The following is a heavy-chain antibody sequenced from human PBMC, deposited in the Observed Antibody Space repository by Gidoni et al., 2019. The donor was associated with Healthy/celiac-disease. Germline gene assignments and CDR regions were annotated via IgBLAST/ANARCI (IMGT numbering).Heavy chain of an antibody. J-gene: IGHJ4*02. D-gene: IGHD6-19*01. Sequence: QGQLQQWGAGLLKPSETLALTCAVYGGSFSGYYWSWIRPPPGKGLEWIGEINHSGSTNYNPSLKSRVTRSVDTSKNQFSLKLSSVTAADTAVYYCARGGELAVAGTFDYWGQGTLVTVSS. CDR2: INHSGST. CDR3: ARGGELAVAGTFDY. V-gene: IGHV4-34*01. CDR1: GGSFSGYY.